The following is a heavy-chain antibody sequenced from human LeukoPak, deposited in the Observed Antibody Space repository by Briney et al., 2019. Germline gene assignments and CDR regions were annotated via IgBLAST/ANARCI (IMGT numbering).Heavy chain of an antibody. J-gene: IGHJ4*02. CDR1: VYTFTNYY. Sequence: ASVTVSYKASVYTFTNYYIQWVRPAPGQGLEWMGWINPNSGGTNYAQKFQDRVTMTRDTSISTAYMELSRLRSDDTAVYYCARRVFGSGRTRLIDYWGQGTLVTVSS. CDR3: ARRVFGSGRTRLIDY. CDR2: INPNSGGT. D-gene: IGHD3-3*01. V-gene: IGHV1-2*02.